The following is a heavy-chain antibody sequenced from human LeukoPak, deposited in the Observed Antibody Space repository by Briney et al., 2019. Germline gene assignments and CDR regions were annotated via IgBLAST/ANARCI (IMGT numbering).Heavy chain of an antibody. Sequence: SESRSLTCTVSGASISPNCRICVRQLAGKGLGWIGRVYASGNTDYNPSLKARVTMSRDTSKNQSSLNVICVTAADTAVYYCARGGSRLGNTFDIWGQGIMVTVSS. CDR3: ARGGSRLGNTFDI. CDR1: GASISPNC. CDR2: VYASGNT. J-gene: IGHJ3*02. D-gene: IGHD3-10*01. V-gene: IGHV4-4*07.